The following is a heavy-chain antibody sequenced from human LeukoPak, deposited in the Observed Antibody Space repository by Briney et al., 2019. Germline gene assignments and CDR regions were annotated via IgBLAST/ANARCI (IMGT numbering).Heavy chain of an antibody. J-gene: IGHJ6*03. CDR3: TTDSSGLRFSRWGFYMDV. Sequence: GGYLRLSCAASGFTFSSYAMSWVRQAQGKGLRGIIAISGSGGSTYYADSVKGRFTISRDNSKNTLYLQMNSLRAEDTAVYYCTTDSSGLRFSRWGFYMDVWAKGTTVTVSS. CDR2: ISGSGGST. V-gene: IGHV3-23*01. D-gene: IGHD5-12*01. CDR1: GFTFSSYA.